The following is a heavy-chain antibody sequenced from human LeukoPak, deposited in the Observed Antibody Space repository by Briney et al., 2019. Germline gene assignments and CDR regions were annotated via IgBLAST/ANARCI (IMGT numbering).Heavy chain of an antibody. Sequence: SETLSLTCAVYGGSLSGYYCSWVRQPPGMGLEWIGETNHGGSTKYNPSLKSRVTLSVDTSKNQFSLKLSSVTAADTAVYYCARPSSSWYADACDIWGQGTMVTVSS. J-gene: IGHJ3*02. CDR3: ARPSSSWYADACDI. D-gene: IGHD6-13*01. CDR2: TNHGGST. CDR1: GGSLSGYY. V-gene: IGHV4-34*01.